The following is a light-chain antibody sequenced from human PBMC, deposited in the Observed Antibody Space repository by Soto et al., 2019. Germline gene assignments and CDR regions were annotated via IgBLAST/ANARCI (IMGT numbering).Light chain of an antibody. J-gene: IGKJ1*01. Sequence: EIVLTQSPGTLSLSPGERATLSCRASQGVSGSYLAWYQQKPGQAPRLLIYGASSRATGIPNRFSGSESGTDFPLTIRRLEPEDFAVYYCQHYGSSPRTFGQGTKVEIK. V-gene: IGKV3-20*01. CDR3: QHYGSSPRT. CDR2: GAS. CDR1: QGVSGSY.